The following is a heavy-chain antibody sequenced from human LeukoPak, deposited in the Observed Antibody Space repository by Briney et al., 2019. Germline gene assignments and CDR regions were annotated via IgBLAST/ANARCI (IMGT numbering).Heavy chain of an antibody. V-gene: IGHV1-24*01. Sequence: ASVKVSCKVSGSTLTDLSVHWVRQAPGGGLEWLGGFDPEDGGTLYTEKFKGRLTMTEDTSTDTAYMELTSLRSDDTAVYYCARSGWYKGSYYFDYWGQGTLVTVSS. CDR2: FDPEDGGT. D-gene: IGHD6-19*01. CDR3: ARSGWYKGSYYFDY. J-gene: IGHJ4*02. CDR1: GSTLTDLS.